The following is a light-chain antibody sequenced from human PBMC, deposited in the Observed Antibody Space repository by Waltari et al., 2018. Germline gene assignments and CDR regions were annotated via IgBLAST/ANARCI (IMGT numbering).Light chain of an antibody. Sequence: QSALTQHASVYGAPGQSITISCTGTSSDAGGYNNVSWYQQHPGKAPKLMIYEVSNRPSGVSNRFSGSKSGNTASLTISGLQAEDEADYYCSSYTSSSPWVFGGGTKLTVL. J-gene: IGLJ3*02. CDR1: SSDAGGYNN. V-gene: IGLV2-14*01. CDR3: SSYTSSSPWV. CDR2: EVS.